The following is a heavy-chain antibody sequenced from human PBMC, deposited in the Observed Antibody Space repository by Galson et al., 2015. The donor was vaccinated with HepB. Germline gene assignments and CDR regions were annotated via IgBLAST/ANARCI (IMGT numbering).Heavy chain of an antibody. J-gene: IGHJ6*02. V-gene: IGHV1-18*01. CDR3: ARDHRDLVIVVVPAAISYYYYGMDV. CDR2: ISAYIGIT. CDR1: GYTFTSDG. Sequence: SVKVSCKASGYTFTSDGISWVRQAPGQRLEWRRWISAYIGITNDAQKLQGRVTMTTDTSTSTAYMELRSLRSDDTAVYYCARDHRDLVIVVVPAAISYYYYGMDVWGQGTTVTVSS. D-gene: IGHD2-2*02.